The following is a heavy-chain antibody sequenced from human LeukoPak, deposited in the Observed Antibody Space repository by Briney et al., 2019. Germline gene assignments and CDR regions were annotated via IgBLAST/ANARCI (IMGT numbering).Heavy chain of an antibody. V-gene: IGHV4-59*01. CDR3: ARGLAAAGTSYFDY. Sequence: SETLSLTCTVSGXSINSYYWSWIRQPPGKGLEWIGYIYYSGSTNYSPSLKGRVTISVDTSKNQFSLKPSSVTAADTAVYYCARGLAAAGTSYFDYWGQGTLVTVSS. CDR2: IYYSGST. D-gene: IGHD6-13*01. CDR1: GXSINSYY. J-gene: IGHJ4*02.